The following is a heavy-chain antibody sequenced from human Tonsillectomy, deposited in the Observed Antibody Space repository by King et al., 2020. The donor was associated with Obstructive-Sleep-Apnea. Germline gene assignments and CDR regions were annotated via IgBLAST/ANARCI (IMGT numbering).Heavy chain of an antibody. D-gene: IGHD6-13*01. Sequence: VQLQQWGAGLLKPSETLSLTCALYGGSFSGYYWTWIRQPPGKGLEWIGEINHSGSTNYNPSLKSRVTISVYTSKNQFSLKLTSVSAAETAVYYCARVTAGGHDAFDIWGQGTMVTVSS. J-gene: IGHJ3*02. V-gene: IGHV4-34*01. CDR1: GGSFSGYY. CDR2: INHSGST. CDR3: ARVTAGGHDAFDI.